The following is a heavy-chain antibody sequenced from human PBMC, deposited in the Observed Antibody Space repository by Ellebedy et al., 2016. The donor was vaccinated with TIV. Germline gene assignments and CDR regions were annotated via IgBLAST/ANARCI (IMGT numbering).Heavy chain of an antibody. CDR3: ARELRGTCDY. J-gene: IGHJ4*02. D-gene: IGHD2-15*01. Sequence: AASVKVSCKASGDTLNEFYIHWLRRAPGQGLAWMGIIGFDGGNPGYRQRFQGRVSLTRDTSTNTVYMELSSLRSEDTAIYYCARELRGTCDYWGQGTLVTVSS. CDR1: GDTLNEFY. V-gene: IGHV1-46*02. CDR2: IGFDGGNP.